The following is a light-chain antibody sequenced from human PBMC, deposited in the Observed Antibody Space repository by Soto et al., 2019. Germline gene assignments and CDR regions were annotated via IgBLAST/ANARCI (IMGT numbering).Light chain of an antibody. CDR3: SSWTTSSTYV. Sequence: QSVLTQPASVSGSPGQSITISCTGTSSDVGAYNYVSWYQHLPVKAPKLIIYDVSNRPSGVSTRFSGSKSGNTASPTISGLQAEDEADYYCSSWTTSSTYVFGTGTKVTVL. CDR2: DVS. V-gene: IGLV2-14*03. CDR1: SSDVGAYNY. J-gene: IGLJ1*01.